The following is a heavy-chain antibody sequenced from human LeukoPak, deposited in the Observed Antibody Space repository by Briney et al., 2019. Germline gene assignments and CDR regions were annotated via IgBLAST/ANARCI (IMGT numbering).Heavy chain of an antibody. Sequence: SETLSLTCGVSGGSISGTNWWGWVRQPPGQGLEWIGEISLRGLTNYNPSLRSRLTMSLDESKNQVSLNLTSVTAADTAVYYCARQAESRIAVAATGLYYFDYWGQGTLVTVSS. J-gene: IGHJ4*02. D-gene: IGHD6-19*01. V-gene: IGHV4-4*02. CDR2: ISLRGLT. CDR3: ARQAESRIAVAATGLYYFDY. CDR1: GGSISGTNW.